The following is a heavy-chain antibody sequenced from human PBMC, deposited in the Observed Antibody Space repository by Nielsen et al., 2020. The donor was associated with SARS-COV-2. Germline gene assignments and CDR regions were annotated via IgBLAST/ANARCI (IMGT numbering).Heavy chain of an antibody. CDR2: INWNGGST. J-gene: IGHJ4*02. CDR3: VVTRVY. CDR1: GFTFDDYG. D-gene: IGHD4-23*01. Sequence: GESLKISCAASGFTFDDYGMSWVRQAPGKGLEWVSGINWNGGSTSCADSVKGRFTISRDNAKNTLYLQMNSLRAEDTAVYYCVVTRVYWGQGTLVTVSS. V-gene: IGHV3-20*04.